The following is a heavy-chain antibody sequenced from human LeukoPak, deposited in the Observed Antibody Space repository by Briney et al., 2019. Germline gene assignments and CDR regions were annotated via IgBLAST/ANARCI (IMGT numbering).Heavy chain of an antibody. Sequence: GGSLRLSCAASGFTFSSYEMNWVRQAPGKGLEWVSYISSSGSTIYYADSVKGRFTISRDNAKNSLYLQMNSLRAEDTAVYYCARGPIAAAGKDRFDPWGQGTLVTVSS. D-gene: IGHD6-13*01. CDR2: ISSSGSTI. CDR3: ARGPIAAAGKDRFDP. J-gene: IGHJ5*02. CDR1: GFTFSSYE. V-gene: IGHV3-48*03.